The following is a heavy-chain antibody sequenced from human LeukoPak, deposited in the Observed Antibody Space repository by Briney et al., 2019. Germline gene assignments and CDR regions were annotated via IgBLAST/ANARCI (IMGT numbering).Heavy chain of an antibody. D-gene: IGHD3-9*01. CDR2: ISSNGNTK. CDR3: VRDLTSGARFDF. CDR1: GFTFTDYA. Sequence: PGTSLRLSCTTSGFTFTDYAFNWVRQTSGKGMEWVAIISSNGNTKSYADSLKGRFTISRDNFRASVFLEVSTLRPEDSGLYYCVRDLTSGARFDFWGQGTLVTVSA. J-gene: IGHJ4*02. V-gene: IGHV3-30*04.